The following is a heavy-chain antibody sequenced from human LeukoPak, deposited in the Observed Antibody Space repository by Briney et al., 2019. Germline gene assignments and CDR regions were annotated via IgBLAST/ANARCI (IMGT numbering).Heavy chain of an antibody. CDR2: INPSGGST. V-gene: IGHV1-46*01. CDR1: GYTFTSYY. Sequence: ASVKVSCKASGYTFTSYYMRWVRQAPGQGLEWMGIINPSGGSTSYAQKFQGRVTMTRDTSTSTVYMELSSLRSEDTAVYYCASNSQDIVVVPAAIDYYYYYGMDVWGQGTTVTVSS. CDR3: ASNSQDIVVVPAAIDYYYYYGMDV. D-gene: IGHD2-2*02. J-gene: IGHJ6*02.